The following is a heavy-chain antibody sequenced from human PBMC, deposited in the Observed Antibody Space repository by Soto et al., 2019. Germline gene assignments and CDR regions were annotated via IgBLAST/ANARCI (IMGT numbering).Heavy chain of an antibody. Sequence: EVQLVESGGGLVQPGGSLKLSCAASGFTFSGSAMHWVRQASGKGLEWVGRIRSKANNYATVYAASVKGRFTISRDDXKXPXHXXMNGLKTEDTAVYYCARHALQYCGGDCYLLPYFDLWGRGTLVTVSS. CDR1: GFTFSGSA. CDR2: IRSKANNYAT. J-gene: IGHJ2*01. D-gene: IGHD2-21*02. V-gene: IGHV3-73*02. CDR3: ARHALQYCGGDCYLLPYFDL.